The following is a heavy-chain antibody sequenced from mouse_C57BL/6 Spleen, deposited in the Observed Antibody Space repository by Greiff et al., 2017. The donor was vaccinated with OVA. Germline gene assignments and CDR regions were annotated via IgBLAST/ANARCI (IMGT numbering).Heavy chain of an antibody. CDR1: GYTFTSYW. D-gene: IGHD2-5*01. J-gene: IGHJ1*03. CDR2: IDPSDSYT. Sequence: QVQLQQPGAELVMPGASVKLSCKASGYTFTSYWMHWVKQRPGQGLEWIGEIDPSDSYTNYNQKFTGKSTLTVDKSSSTAYMQLSSLTSEDSAVYYCARGAYYSNYGGYFDVWGTGTTVTVSS. V-gene: IGHV1-69*01. CDR3: ARGAYYSNYGGYFDV.